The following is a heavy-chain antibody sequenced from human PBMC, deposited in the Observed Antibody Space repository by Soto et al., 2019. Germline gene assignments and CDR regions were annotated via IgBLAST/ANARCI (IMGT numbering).Heavy chain of an antibody. D-gene: IGHD4-17*01. J-gene: IGHJ6*03. CDR3: ARHSEVTNYYYYYYYMDV. Sequence: PGESLKISCKGSGYSFTSYWIGWVRQMPWKGLEWMGIIYPGDSDTRYSPSFQGQVTISADKSISTAYLQWSSLKASDTAMYYCARHSEVTNYYYYYYYMDVWGKGTTVTV. V-gene: IGHV5-51*01. CDR1: GYSFTSYW. CDR2: IYPGDSDT.